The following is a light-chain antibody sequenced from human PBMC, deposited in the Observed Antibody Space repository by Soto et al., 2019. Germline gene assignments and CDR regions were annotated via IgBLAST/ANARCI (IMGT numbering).Light chain of an antibody. J-gene: IGLJ3*02. V-gene: IGLV2-8*01. CDR2: EVN. CDR1: SSEVGAYNY. CDR3: TSYAGSNIWV. Sequence: QSALTQPPSASGSPGQSVTISCTGTSSEVGAYNYVSWYQQYPGKAPKLMIYEVNKRPSGVPDRFSGSKSGKTASLTVSGLQPEDEADHHCTSYAGSNIWVFGGGTKVTVL.